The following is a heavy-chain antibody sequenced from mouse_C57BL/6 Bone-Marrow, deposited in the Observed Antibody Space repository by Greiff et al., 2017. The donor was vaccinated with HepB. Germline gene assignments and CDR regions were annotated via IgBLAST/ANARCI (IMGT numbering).Heavy chain of an antibody. Sequence: QVQLQQPGAELVMPGASVKLSCKASGYTFTSYWMHWVKQRPGQGLEWIGEIDPSDSYTNYNQKFKGKSTLTVDTSSSTAYMQLSSLTSEDSAVYYCARSYDYVFGYWGQGTTLTVSA. CDR3: ARSYDYVFGY. CDR1: GYTFTSYW. J-gene: IGHJ2*01. D-gene: IGHD2-4*01. CDR2: IDPSDSYT. V-gene: IGHV1-69*01.